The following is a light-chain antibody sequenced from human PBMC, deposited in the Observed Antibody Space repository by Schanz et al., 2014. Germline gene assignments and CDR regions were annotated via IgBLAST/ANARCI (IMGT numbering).Light chain of an antibody. CDR3: QQYGNWPGT. J-gene: IGKJ1*01. Sequence: EIVMTQSPATLSVSPGERATLSCRASQSVSSNLAWFQQKPGQAPRLLIYGASTRATGLPARFSGSGSGTEFTLTISSLQSEDFGIYYCQQYGNWPGTFGQGTKVEIK. V-gene: IGKV3-15*01. CDR2: GAS. CDR1: QSVSSN.